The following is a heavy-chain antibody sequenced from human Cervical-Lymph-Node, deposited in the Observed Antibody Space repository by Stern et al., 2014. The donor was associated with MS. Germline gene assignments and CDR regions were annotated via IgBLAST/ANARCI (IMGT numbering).Heavy chain of an antibody. V-gene: IGHV4-4*02. CDR3: ARDGRRVAGTSEYFQH. Sequence: QLQLQESGPGLVKPSGTLSLTCAVSGGSISSSNWWSWVRQPPGKGLEWXGEIYHSGSTNYNPSLKSRVTISVDKSKNQFSLKLSSVTAADTAVYYCARDGRRVAGTSEYFQHWGQGTLVTVSS. D-gene: IGHD6-19*01. J-gene: IGHJ1*01. CDR1: GGSISSSNW. CDR2: IYHSGST.